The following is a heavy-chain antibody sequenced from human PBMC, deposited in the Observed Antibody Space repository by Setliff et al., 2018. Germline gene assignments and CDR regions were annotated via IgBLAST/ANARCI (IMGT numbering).Heavy chain of an antibody. V-gene: IGHV1-2*02. CDR2: INPNSGDT. D-gene: IGHD1-26*01. CDR1: GNRFTDYN. J-gene: IGHJ5*02. Sequence: ASVKVSCKASGNRFTDYNLHWVRQVPGQGLDWMGCINPNSGDTHSAQKFQGRVTMTRDTSINTAYMELSSLTSDDTAFYYCVRIGKFGMRFWFDQWGHGTLVTVSS. CDR3: VRIGKFGMRFWFDQ.